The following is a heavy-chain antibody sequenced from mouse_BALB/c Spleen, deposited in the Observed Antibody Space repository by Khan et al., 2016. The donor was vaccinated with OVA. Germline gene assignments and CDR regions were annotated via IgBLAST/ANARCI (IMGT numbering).Heavy chain of an antibody. CDR1: GFTFSSYA. CDR3: ARPEGFFYYFDY. CDR2: ISSGGSYT. V-gene: IGHV5-9-3*01. J-gene: IGHJ2*01. Sequence: EVELVESGGGLVKPGGSLKLSCAASGFTFSSYAMSWVRQTPEKRLEWVATISSGGSYTYFPDSVKGRFTISRDNAKNTLYLQMSSLRSEDTAMYYCARPEGFFYYFDYWGQGTTLTVSS.